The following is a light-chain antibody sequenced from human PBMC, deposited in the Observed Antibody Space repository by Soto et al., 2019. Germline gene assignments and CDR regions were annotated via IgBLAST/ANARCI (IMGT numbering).Light chain of an antibody. Sequence: AIRMTQSPSSFSASTGDRVTITCRASQGISSYLAWYQQKPGKAPKLLIYAASTLQSGVPSRFSGSGSGIDFTLTISCLQSEDFATYYCQQYYSYLLTFGQGTRLEIK. CDR3: QQYYSYLLT. CDR2: AAS. V-gene: IGKV1-8*01. J-gene: IGKJ5*01. CDR1: QGISSY.